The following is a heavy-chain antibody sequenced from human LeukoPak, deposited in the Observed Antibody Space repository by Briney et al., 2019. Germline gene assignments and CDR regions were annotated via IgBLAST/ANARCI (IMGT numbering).Heavy chain of an antibody. Sequence: ASVKVSCKASGYTFTSYGISWVRQAPGQGLEWMGWISAYNGNTNYAQKLQGRVTMTTDTSTSTAYMELRSLRSDDTAVYYCASFEVSSDWADYYYYGMDVWGQGTTVTVSS. D-gene: IGHD6-19*01. V-gene: IGHV1-18*01. CDR3: ASFEVSSDWADYYYYGMDV. J-gene: IGHJ6*02. CDR2: ISAYNGNT. CDR1: GYTFTSYG.